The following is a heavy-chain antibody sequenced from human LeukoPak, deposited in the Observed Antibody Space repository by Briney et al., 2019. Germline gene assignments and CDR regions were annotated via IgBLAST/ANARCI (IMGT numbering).Heavy chain of an antibody. CDR3: TRSLLGAGVYFDL. D-gene: IGHD1-26*01. Sequence: GASVKVSCKASGYTFTNYDINWVRQATGQGPEWMGWMNTVTGDTGYAQKFQGRVTMTRDTSMITAYMELTSLRSEDTAVYNCTRSLLGAGVYFDLWGRGTQVTVS. J-gene: IGHJ2*01. CDR1: GYTFTNYD. CDR2: MNTVTGDT. V-gene: IGHV1-8*01.